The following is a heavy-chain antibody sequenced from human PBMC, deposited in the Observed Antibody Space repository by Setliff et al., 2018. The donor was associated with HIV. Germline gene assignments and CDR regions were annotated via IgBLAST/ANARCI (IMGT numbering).Heavy chain of an antibody. CDR3: ATIRGDYYDSSGQEYFQH. J-gene: IGHJ1*01. CDR1: GDTLTELS. Sequence: ASVKVSCKVSGDTLTELSIHWVRQAPGKGLEWMGGFDPEDGETAYAQKFQGRVTMTEDTSADTAYMELSSLISEDTAMYYCATIRGDYYDSSGQEYFQHWGHGTLVTVTS. D-gene: IGHD3-22*01. V-gene: IGHV1-24*01. CDR2: FDPEDGET.